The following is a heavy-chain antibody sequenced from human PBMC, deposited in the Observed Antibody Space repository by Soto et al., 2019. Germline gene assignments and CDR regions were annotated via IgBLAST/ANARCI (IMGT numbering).Heavy chain of an antibody. J-gene: IGHJ4*02. CDR3: ARGVPDY. D-gene: IGHD1-1*01. Sequence: VGSLRLSCAASGFTFSSYAMHWVRQAPGKGLEWVAVISYDGSNKYYADSVKGRFTISRDNSKNTLYLQMNSLRAEDTAVYYCARGVPDYWGQGTLVTVSS. CDR1: GFTFSSYA. CDR2: ISYDGSNK. V-gene: IGHV3-30-3*01.